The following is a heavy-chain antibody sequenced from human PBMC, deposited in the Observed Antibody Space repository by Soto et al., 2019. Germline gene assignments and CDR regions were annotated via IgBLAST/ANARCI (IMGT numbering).Heavy chain of an antibody. Sequence: GASVKVSCXASGGTFSSYTISWVRQAPGQGLEWMGRIIPILGIANYAQKFQGRVTITADKSTSTAYMELSSLRSEDTAVYYCARLGPIAVASDWGQGTLVTVSS. V-gene: IGHV1-69*02. CDR3: ARLGPIAVASD. CDR1: GGTFSSYT. CDR2: IIPILGIA. D-gene: IGHD6-19*01. J-gene: IGHJ4*02.